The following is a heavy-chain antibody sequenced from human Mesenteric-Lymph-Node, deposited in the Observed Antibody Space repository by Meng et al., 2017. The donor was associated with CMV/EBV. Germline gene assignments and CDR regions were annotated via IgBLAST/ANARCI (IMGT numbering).Heavy chain of an antibody. CDR2: INPSDGST. CDR1: GYTFASYY. D-gene: IGHD5-24*01. V-gene: IGHV1-46*01. J-gene: IGHJ4*02. CDR3: ARRRDGYNDY. Sequence: KVSCKASGYTFASYYLNWERQTPGQGLEWMGMINPSDGSTSYAEKFRGRATMTRDTSTSTVYMELNSLRSEDTAVYYCARRRDGYNDYWGQGTLVTASS.